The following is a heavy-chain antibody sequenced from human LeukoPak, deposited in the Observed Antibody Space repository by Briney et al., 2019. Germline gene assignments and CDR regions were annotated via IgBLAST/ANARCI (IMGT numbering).Heavy chain of an antibody. V-gene: IGHV1-3*01. J-gene: IGHJ4*02. CDR3: ARAPYSSTWYLYYFDY. Sequence: ASVKVFCKASGYTFSDYSMHRVRQAPGQRPEWMGWINAGNGNTKYSQKFQGRVTITRDTSASTAYMALSSLRSEDTAVYYCARAPYSSTWYLYYFDYWGQGTLVTVSS. CDR2: INAGNGNT. CDR1: GYTFSDYS. D-gene: IGHD6-13*01.